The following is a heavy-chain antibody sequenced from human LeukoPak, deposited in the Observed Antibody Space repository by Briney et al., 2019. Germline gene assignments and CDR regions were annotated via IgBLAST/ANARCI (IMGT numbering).Heavy chain of an antibody. J-gene: IGHJ4*02. D-gene: IGHD3-9*01. CDR2: INPNSGGT. CDR3: ARDGRRYFDWLLYSDFDY. CDR1: GYTFTGYY. V-gene: IGHV1-2*06. Sequence: ASVKVPCKASGYTFTGYYMHWVRQAPGQGLEWMGRINPNSGGTNYAQKFQGRVTMTRDTSISTAYMELSRLRSDDTAVYYCARDGRRYFDWLLYSDFDYWGQGTLVTVSS.